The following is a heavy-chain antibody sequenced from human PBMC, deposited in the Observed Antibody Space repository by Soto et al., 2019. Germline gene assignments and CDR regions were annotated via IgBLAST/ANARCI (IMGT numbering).Heavy chain of an antibody. CDR1: GGSISSYY. V-gene: IGHV4-59*01. D-gene: IGHD3-22*01. J-gene: IGHJ2*01. CDR3: AREGGYYDSSGSAGDFDL. CDR2: IYYSGST. Sequence: ETLSLTCTVSGGSISSYYWSWIRQPPGKGLEWIGYIYYSGSTNYNPSLKSRVTISVDTSKNQFSLKLSSVTAADTAVYYCAREGGYYDSSGSAGDFDLWGRGTLVTVSS.